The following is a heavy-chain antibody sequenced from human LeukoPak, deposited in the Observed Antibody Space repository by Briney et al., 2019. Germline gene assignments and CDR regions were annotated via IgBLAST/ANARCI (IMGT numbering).Heavy chain of an antibody. D-gene: IGHD5-18*01. V-gene: IGHV4-59*01. CDR1: GGSISSYY. CDR2: IYYSGST. CDR3: ARAFRGYSYGFYYYYMDV. J-gene: IGHJ6*03. Sequence: SETLSLTCTVSGGSISSYYWSWIRQPPGKGLEWIWYIYYSGSTNYNPSLKSRVTISVDTSKNQFSLKLSSVTAADTAVYYCARAFRGYSYGFYYYYMDVWGKGTTVTVSS.